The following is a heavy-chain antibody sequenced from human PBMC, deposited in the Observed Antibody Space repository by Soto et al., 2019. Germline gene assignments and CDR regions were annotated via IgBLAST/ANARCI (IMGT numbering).Heavy chain of an antibody. V-gene: IGHV3-23*01. CDR3: ANERCCWGYSSSSNWFDP. CDR2: ISGSGGST. Sequence: HPGGSLRLSCAASGFTFSSYAMSWVRQAPGKGLEWVSAISGSGGSTYYADSVKGRFTISRDNSKNTLYLQMNSLRAEDTAVYYCANERCCWGYSSSSNWFDPWGQGTLVTVSS. D-gene: IGHD6-6*01. J-gene: IGHJ5*02. CDR1: GFTFSSYA.